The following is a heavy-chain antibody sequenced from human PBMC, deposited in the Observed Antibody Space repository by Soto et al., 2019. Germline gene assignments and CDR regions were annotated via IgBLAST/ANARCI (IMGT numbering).Heavy chain of an antibody. J-gene: IGHJ4*02. V-gene: IGHV1-69*02. Sequence: QVQLVQSGAEVKKPGSSVKVSCKASGGTFSSYTISWVRQAPGQGLEWMGRIIPILGIANYAQKFQGRVTITADKSTSTAYMELSSLRSEDTAVYYCAGDSGYSGYDSPFDYWGQGTLVTVSS. CDR2: IIPILGIA. D-gene: IGHD5-12*01. CDR3: AGDSGYSGYDSPFDY. CDR1: GGTFSSYT.